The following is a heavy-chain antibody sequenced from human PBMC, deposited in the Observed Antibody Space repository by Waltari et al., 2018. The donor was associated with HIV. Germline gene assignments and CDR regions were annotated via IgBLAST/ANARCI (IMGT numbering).Heavy chain of an antibody. CDR2: INTDGRDT. Sequence: EVQLVESGGGLVQPGGSLRLSCVASGFTFSGYWMFWVREVPGKGLEWVSDINTDGRDTDYADSVKGRFTISRDNAKNTLYLQMNSLRGEDTAVYYCARVGVLRFLEWITETNWYFDLWGRGTLVTVSS. CDR3: ARVGVLRFLEWITETNWYFDL. CDR1: GFTFSGYW. J-gene: IGHJ2*01. D-gene: IGHD3-3*01. V-gene: IGHV3-74*01.